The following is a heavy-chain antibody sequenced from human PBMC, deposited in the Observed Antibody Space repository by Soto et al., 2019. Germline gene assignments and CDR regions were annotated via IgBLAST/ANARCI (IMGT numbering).Heavy chain of an antibody. CDR2: MNEDGGTT. CDR1: GFTFSSYW. V-gene: IGHV3-74*01. D-gene: IGHD3-10*01. J-gene: IGHJ6*02. Sequence: GGSLRLSCAASGFTFSSYWMHWVRQAPGKGLVWVSRMNEDGGTTDYADSVKGRFTISRDNAKNTLYLQMNSLRVDDTAVYYCASDLSGRADVWGQGTKVTVSS. CDR3: ASDLSGRADV.